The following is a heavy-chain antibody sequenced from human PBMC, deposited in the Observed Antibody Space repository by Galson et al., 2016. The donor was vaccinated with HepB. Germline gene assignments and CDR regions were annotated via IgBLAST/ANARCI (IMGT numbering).Heavy chain of an antibody. CDR2: LNQDGSQK. CDR1: GFTFSNHW. J-gene: IGHJ4*02. D-gene: IGHD5-12*01. V-gene: IGHV3-7*03. Sequence: SLRLSCAASGFTFSNHWMSWVRQAPGKGLEWVANLNQDGSQKNYVDSVKGRFTISRDNAKNSVFLQMNGLRAEDTAVYYCARGSGYSGSDPFDYWGQGTLVAVSS. CDR3: ARGSGYSGSDPFDY.